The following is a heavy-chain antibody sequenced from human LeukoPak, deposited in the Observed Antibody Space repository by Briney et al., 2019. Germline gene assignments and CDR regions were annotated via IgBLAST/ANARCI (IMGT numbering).Heavy chain of an antibody. CDR3: ASIYYYDSSGYYEDAFDI. CDR1: GYTFTGYY. CDR2: INPNSGGT. D-gene: IGHD3-22*01. V-gene: IGHV1-2*02. J-gene: IGHJ3*02. Sequence: ASVKVSCKASGYTFTGYYMHWVRQAPGQELEWMGWINPNSGGTNYAQKFQGRVTMTRDTSISTAYMELSRLRSDDTAVYYRASIYYYDSSGYYEDAFDIWGQGTMVTVFS.